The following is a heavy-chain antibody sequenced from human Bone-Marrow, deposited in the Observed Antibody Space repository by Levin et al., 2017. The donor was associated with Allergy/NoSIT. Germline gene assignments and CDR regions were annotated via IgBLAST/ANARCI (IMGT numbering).Heavy chain of an antibody. CDR2: LLFPFFPP. J-gene: IGHJ3*02. V-gene: IGHV3-23*01. CDR3: AKDLAPRFLEWLSYDAFDM. D-gene: IGHD3-3*01. CDR1: GFSFSNYV. Sequence: SLLLPCATSGFSFSNYVMSWVRQAPGPFLSFFSLLLFPFFPPSSSSSFKGRFTISRDNSKNTVFLQMTNLRAEATAVYYCAKDLAPRFLEWLSYDAFDMWGQGTMVTVAS.